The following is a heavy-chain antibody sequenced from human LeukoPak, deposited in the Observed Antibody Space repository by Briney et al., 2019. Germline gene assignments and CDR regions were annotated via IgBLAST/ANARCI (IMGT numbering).Heavy chain of an antibody. J-gene: IGHJ3*02. D-gene: IGHD3-16*01. CDR3: AFWAEDAFDI. CDR2: ISSSSSTI. Sequence: GGSLRLSCAASGFTFRSYGMHWVRQAPGKGLEWVSYISSSSSTIYYADSVKGRFTISRDNAKNSLYLQMNSLRAEDTAVYYCAFWAEDAFDIWGQGTMVTVSS. CDR1: GFTFRSYG. V-gene: IGHV3-48*01.